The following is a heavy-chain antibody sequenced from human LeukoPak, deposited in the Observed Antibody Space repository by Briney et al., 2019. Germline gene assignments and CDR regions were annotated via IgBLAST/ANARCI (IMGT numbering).Heavy chain of an antibody. V-gene: IGHV4-61*09. CDR1: GGFISSGSYY. CDR3: ARAGGSVGWYGTIDS. J-gene: IGHJ4*02. CDR2: LYTSGTT. D-gene: IGHD6-19*01. Sequence: PSETLSLTCTVSGGFISSGSYYWTWIRQPAGKGLEWIGHLYTSGTTDYNPSLQSRVTISADTSKHQFSLRLTSVTAADTAVYYCARAGGSVGWYGTIDSWGQGTLVTVSS.